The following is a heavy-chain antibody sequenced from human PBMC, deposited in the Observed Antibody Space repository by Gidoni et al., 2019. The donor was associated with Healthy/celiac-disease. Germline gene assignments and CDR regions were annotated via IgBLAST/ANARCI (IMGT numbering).Heavy chain of an antibody. V-gene: IGHV3-43D*04. J-gene: IGHJ6*02. CDR2: ISWDGGST. CDR1: GFTFYDYA. CDR3: AKDIRRASKISYSSGQPTRYYYYYGMDV. Sequence: EVQLGELGGVGVQLGGSLRLSSAVSGFTFYDYAMHWARNAPGKGLEWVSLISWDGGSTYYADAVKCRFTISRDNSNNALYLQINSLRAEDTALYYCAKDIRRASKISYSSGQPTRYYYYYGMDVWGQGTTVTVSS. D-gene: IGHD6-19*01.